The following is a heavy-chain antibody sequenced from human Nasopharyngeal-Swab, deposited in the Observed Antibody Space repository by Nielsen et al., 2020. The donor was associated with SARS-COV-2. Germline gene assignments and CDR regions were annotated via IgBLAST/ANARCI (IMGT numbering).Heavy chain of an antibody. Sequence: SETLSLTCTVSGYSISSGYYWGWTRQPPGKGLEWIGSIYHSGSTYYNPSLKSRVTISVDTPNNQFPLKLSSVTAADTAVYYCARGALYSSGWYGYWGQGTLVTVSS. V-gene: IGHV4-38-2*02. CDR3: ARGALYSSGWYGY. CDR2: IYHSGST. J-gene: IGHJ4*02. CDR1: GYSISSGYY. D-gene: IGHD6-19*01.